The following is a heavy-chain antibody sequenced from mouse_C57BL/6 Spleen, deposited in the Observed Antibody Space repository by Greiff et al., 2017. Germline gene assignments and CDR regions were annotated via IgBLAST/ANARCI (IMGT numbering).Heavy chain of an antibody. D-gene: IGHD2-3*01. Sequence: EVMLVESGGGLVKPGGSLKLSCAASGFTFSSYAMSWVRQTPEKRLEWVATISDGGSYTYYPDNVKGRFTISRDNAKNNLYLQMNHLKSEDTAMYYCERDGGWLPFDYWGQGTTLTVSS. CDR2: ISDGGSYT. CDR1: GFTFSSYA. J-gene: IGHJ2*01. V-gene: IGHV5-4*01. CDR3: ERDGGWLPFDY.